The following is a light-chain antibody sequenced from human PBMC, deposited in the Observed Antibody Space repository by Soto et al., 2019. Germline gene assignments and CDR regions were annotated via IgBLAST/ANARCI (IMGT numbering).Light chain of an antibody. CDR3: LLYYGGAQVL. CDR1: AGAVTSAYY. CDR2: STS. J-gene: IGLJ2*01. Sequence: QAVVTQEPSLTVSPGGTVTLTCASSAGAVTSAYYTNWLQQKPGQAPRALIYSTSEKHSWTPARFSGSLLGGKAALILSAAQPEDEADYYCLLYYGGAQVLFGGGTKVTVL. V-gene: IGLV7-43*01.